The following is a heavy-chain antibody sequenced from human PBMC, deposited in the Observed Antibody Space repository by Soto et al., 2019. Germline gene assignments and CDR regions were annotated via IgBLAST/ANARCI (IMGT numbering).Heavy chain of an antibody. V-gene: IGHV3-11*01. D-gene: IGHD6-13*01. CDR1: GLHFSDYY. CDR3: ARGEHSSSWYVFDY. CDR2: ISSSGSTI. Sequence: GGSMRLSCAASGLHFSDYYMSWIRKAPGKGLEWVSYISSSGSTIYYADSVKGRFTISRDNAKNSLYLQMNSLRAEDTAVYYCARGEHSSSWYVFDYWGQGTLVTVSS. J-gene: IGHJ4*02.